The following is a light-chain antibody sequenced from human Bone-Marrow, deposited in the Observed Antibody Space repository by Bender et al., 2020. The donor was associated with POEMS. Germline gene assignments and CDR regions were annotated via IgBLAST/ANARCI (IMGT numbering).Light chain of an antibody. CDR2: YDD. CDR1: SSNIGNHG. J-gene: IGLJ3*02. V-gene: IGLV1-36*01. CDR3: SAWDDRLSGWV. Sequence: QSVVTQPPSLSEAPRQRVTISCSGSSSNIGNHGVNWYQQLPGEAPKLLIYYDDLLTPGVADRFSASKSGTSASLVISERQCEGETLYYCSAWDDRLSGWVFGGGTKLTV.